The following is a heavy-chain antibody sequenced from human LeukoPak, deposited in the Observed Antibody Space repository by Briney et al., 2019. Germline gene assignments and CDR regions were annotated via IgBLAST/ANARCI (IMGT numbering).Heavy chain of an antibody. J-gene: IGHJ4*02. V-gene: IGHV1-69*13. Sequence: SVKVSCKASGGTFSSYAISWVRQAPGQGLEWMGGIIPIFGTANYAQKFQGRVTITADESTSTAYMELSSLRSEDTAVYYCARVFGLGDSSGYYRFDYWGQGTLVTVSS. CDR1: GGTFSSYA. CDR2: IIPIFGTA. D-gene: IGHD3-22*01. CDR3: ARVFGLGDSSGYYRFDY.